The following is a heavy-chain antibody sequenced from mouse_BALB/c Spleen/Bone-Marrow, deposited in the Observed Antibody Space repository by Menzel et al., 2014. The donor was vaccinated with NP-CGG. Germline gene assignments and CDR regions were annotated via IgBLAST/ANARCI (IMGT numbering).Heavy chain of an antibody. CDR3: AREYYGSSGYFDV. V-gene: IGHV1-7*01. CDR1: GYNFTSYW. J-gene: IGHJ1*01. D-gene: IGHD1-1*01. Sequence: QVQLQQSGAELAKPGASVKMSCKASGYNFTSYWMHWVKQRPGQGLEWIGYINPSTGYTEYSQKFKDKATLTADKSSSTAYMQLSSLTSEDSAVYYCAREYYGSSGYFDVWGAGTTVTVSS. CDR2: INPSTGYT.